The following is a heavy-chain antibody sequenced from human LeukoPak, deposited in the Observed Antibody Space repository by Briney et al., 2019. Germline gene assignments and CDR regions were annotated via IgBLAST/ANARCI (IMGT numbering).Heavy chain of an antibody. CDR2: ISSSSSYI. Sequence: GGSLRLSCAASGFTFSSYRMNWVRQAPGKGLEWVSSISSSSSYIYYADSVKGRFTISRDNAKNSLYLQMNSLRAEDTAVYYCARFGFGELYDAFDTWGQGTIVTVSS. CDR3: ARFGFGELYDAFDT. J-gene: IGHJ3*02. V-gene: IGHV3-21*01. CDR1: GFTFSSYR. D-gene: IGHD3-10*01.